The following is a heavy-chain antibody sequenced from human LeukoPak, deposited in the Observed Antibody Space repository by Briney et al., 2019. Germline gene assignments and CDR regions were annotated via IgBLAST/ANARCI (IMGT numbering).Heavy chain of an antibody. D-gene: IGHD6-19*01. V-gene: IGHV3-48*03. CDR1: GFTFSSYE. CDR3: ARGGWRGLDGYFDL. J-gene: IGHJ2*01. Sequence: GGSLRLSCAASGFTFSSYEMNWVRQAPGKGLEWVSYISSSGSTIYYADSVKGRFTISRDNAKNSLYLQMNSLRAEDMAVYYCARGGWRGLDGYFDLWGRGTLVTVSS. CDR2: ISSSGSTI.